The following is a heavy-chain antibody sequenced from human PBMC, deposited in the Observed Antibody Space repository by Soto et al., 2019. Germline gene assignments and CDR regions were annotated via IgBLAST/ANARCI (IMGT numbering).Heavy chain of an antibody. V-gene: IGHV3-23*01. D-gene: IGHD2-2*01. CDR1: GFTFSSYA. Sequence: GGSLRLACAASGFTFSSYAMSWVRQAPGKGLEWVSAISGSGGSTYYADSVKGRFTISRDNSKNTLYLQMNSLRAEDTAVYYCAKMIVVVPAAIDFDYWGQGTLVTVSS. CDR2: ISGSGGST. CDR3: AKMIVVVPAAIDFDY. J-gene: IGHJ4*02.